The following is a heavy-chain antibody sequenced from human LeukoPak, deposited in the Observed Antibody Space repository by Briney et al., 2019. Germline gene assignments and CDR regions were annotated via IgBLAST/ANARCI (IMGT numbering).Heavy chain of an antibody. Sequence: PGGSLRLSCAASGFTFSSYAMSWVRQAPGKGLEWVAVISYDGSNKYYADSVKGRFTISRDNSKNTLYLQMNSLRAEDTAVYYCARDGGVGSYLDWYFDLWGRGTLVTVSS. V-gene: IGHV3-30-3*01. D-gene: IGHD1-26*01. CDR3: ARDGGVGSYLDWYFDL. CDR2: ISYDGSNK. CDR1: GFTFSSYA. J-gene: IGHJ2*01.